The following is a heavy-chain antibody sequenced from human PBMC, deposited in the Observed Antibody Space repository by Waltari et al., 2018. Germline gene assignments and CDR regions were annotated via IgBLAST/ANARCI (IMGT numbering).Heavy chain of an antibody. Sequence: QVQLVESGGGVVQPGGSLRLSCAASGFTFSSYGMHWVRQAPGKGLEWLAFIGYEGSNKYYADSVKVRFTISRDNSKNTLYLQMNSLRAEDTAVYYCAKDGWELPFDYWGQGTLVTVSS. V-gene: IGHV3-30*02. CDR1: GFTFSSYG. J-gene: IGHJ4*02. CDR3: AKDGWELPFDY. D-gene: IGHD1-26*01. CDR2: IGYEGSNK.